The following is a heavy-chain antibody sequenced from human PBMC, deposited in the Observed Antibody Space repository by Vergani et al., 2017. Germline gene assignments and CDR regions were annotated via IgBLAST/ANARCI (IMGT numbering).Heavy chain of an antibody. CDR1: GEYFSSFY. CDR3: AVRPRVNLVGGEIVTKRTFDY. V-gene: IGHV4-34*02. J-gene: IGHJ4*02. D-gene: IGHD3-10*01. CDR2: INNDGHT. Sequence: QVQLQQWGAGVVKPSGTLSLTCAVFGEYFSSFYWSWIRQPPGKGLEWIGEINNDGHTNYNPSLESRVTVSRDTVKNQFSLNLMSVTAADTAMYYCAVRPRVNLVGGEIVTKRTFDYCSQGRLVTVSS.